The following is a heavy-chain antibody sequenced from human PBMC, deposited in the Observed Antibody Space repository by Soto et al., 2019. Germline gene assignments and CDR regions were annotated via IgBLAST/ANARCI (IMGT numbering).Heavy chain of an antibody. CDR3: ARESSSSCHDY. V-gene: IGHV1-18*01. CDR2: ISAYNGNT. Sequence: QVQLVQSGAEVKKPGASVKVSCKASGYTFTSYGISWVRQAPGQGLEWMGWISAYNGNTNYAQKLQGRVTMTTDTSTSTADMELRSLRSDDTAVYSSARESSSSCHDYWGQGTLVTVSS. D-gene: IGHD6-13*01. CDR1: GYTFTSYG. J-gene: IGHJ4*02.